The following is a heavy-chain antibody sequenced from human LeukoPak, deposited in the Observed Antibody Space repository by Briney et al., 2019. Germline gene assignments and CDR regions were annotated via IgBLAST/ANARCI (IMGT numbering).Heavy chain of an antibody. CDR2: INHSGST. V-gene: IGHV4-34*01. CDR1: GGSFSGYY. J-gene: IGHJ3*02. Sequence: SETLSLTCAVYGGSFSGYYWSWIRQPPGKGLEWIGEINHSGSTNYNPSLKSRVTISVDTSKNQFSLKLSSVTAADTAVYYCARQCRPLPLLEWLSPHAFDIWGQGTMVTVSS. D-gene: IGHD3-3*01. CDR3: ARQCRPLPLLEWLSPHAFDI.